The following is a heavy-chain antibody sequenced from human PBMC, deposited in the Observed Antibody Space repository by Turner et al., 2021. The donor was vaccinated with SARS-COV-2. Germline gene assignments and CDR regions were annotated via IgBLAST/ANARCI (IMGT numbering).Heavy chain of an antibody. CDR1: GFTFSSYA. Sequence: EVQVLESGGGLVQPGGSLRLSCAASGFTFSSYAMNWVRQAPGKGLEWVSVIYSGGSTYYADSVKGRFTISRDNSKNTLYLQMNSLRAEDTAVYYCARDLMEVGGMDVWGQGTTVTVSS. CDR3: ARDLMEVGGMDV. V-gene: IGHV3-66*01. CDR2: IYSGGST. J-gene: IGHJ6*02. D-gene: IGHD3-3*01.